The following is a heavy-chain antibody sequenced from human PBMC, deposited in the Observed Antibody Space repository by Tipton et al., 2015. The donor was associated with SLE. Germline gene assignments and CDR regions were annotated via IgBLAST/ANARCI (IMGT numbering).Heavy chain of an antibody. CDR3: ARHVGVAYYYAIDV. V-gene: IGHV4-59*08. J-gene: IGHJ6*02. Sequence: LRLSCTVSGGSISGYHWSWLRQPPGKGLEWIGYISYTETTKYNPSLESRVIIAVDTSKNQFSLRLSSVTAADTAMYYCARHVGVAYYYAIDVWGQGTTVCISS. CDR1: GGSISGYH. D-gene: IGHD2-15*01. CDR2: ISYTETT.